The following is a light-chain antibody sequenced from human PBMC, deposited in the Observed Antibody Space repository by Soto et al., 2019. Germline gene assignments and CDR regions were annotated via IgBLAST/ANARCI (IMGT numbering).Light chain of an antibody. V-gene: IGLV2-14*01. J-gene: IGLJ2*01. CDR3: SSYTGSSTVV. Sequence: QSALTQPASVSGSPGQSITISCTGTSSDVGAYDYVSWYQQHPGKAPKLMIYDVSNRPSGVSNRFSGSKSGNTASLTISGLQAEYEADYYWSSYTGSSTVVFGGGTKLTVL. CDR1: SSDVGAYDY. CDR2: DVS.